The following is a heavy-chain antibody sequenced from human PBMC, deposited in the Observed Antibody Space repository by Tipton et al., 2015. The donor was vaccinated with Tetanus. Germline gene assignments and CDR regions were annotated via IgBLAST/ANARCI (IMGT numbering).Heavy chain of an antibody. CDR3: ARRRTTTALSYYFDS. D-gene: IGHD4-17*01. Sequence: QSGAEVKKPGESLKISCKASGFAFTNYWIAWVRQMPGKGLEWMGMVYPGDSDIRYSPSFQGQVTISADRSISTAYLQWSSLKASDTAMYYCARRRTTTALSYYFDSWGQGTLVTVSS. CDR1: GFAFTNYW. CDR2: VYPGDSDI. V-gene: IGHV5-51*01. J-gene: IGHJ4*02.